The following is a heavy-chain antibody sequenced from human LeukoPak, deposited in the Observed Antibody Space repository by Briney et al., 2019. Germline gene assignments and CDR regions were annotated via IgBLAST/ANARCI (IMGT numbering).Heavy chain of an antibody. CDR3: ARDDYGDYFDY. Sequence: GGSLRLSCAASGFTFSSYAMHWVRQAPGKGLEWVAVISYDGSNKYYADSVKGRFTISRDNSKNTLYLQMNSLRAEDTAVYYCARDDYGDYFDYWGQGTLVTVSS. CDR1: GFTFSSYA. J-gene: IGHJ4*02. CDR2: ISYDGSNK. V-gene: IGHV3-30*04. D-gene: IGHD4-17*01.